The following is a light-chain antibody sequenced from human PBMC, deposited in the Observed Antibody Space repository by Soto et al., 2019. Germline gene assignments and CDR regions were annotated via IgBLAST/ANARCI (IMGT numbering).Light chain of an antibody. CDR3: QQYNSSSPT. CDR2: HSS. Sequence: DIQMTQSPSTLSASVGDRVTITCRASQSISGWLAWYQQKPGKAPKLLIYHSSSLESGVPSRFSGSGSGTEFTLTISSLQPDDFAFYYCQQYNSSSPTFGQGTKVEFK. CDR1: QSISGW. V-gene: IGKV1-5*03. J-gene: IGKJ1*01.